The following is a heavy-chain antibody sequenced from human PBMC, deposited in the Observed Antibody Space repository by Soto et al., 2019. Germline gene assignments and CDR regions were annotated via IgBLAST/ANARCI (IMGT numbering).Heavy chain of an antibody. J-gene: IGHJ4*02. Sequence: PGGSLRLSCAASGFTFSHYSMNWVRQAPGKGLEWGSYISSSTSTIYYADSVKGRFTNSRDNAKNSLFLQMNSLRAEDTAVYYCARLKYGSGSYLDYWGQGTLVTVSS. V-gene: IGHV3-48*01. CDR3: ARLKYGSGSYLDY. CDR1: GFTFSHYS. CDR2: ISSSTSTI. D-gene: IGHD3-10*01.